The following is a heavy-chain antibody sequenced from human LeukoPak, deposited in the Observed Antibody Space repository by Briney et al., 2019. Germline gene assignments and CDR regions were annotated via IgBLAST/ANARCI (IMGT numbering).Heavy chain of an antibody. CDR1: GGSFSGYY. CDR2: INHSGST. V-gene: IGHV4-34*01. J-gene: IGHJ6*04. D-gene: IGHD4-17*01. CDR3: ARVPGESDV. Sequence: SETLSLTCAVYGGSFSGYYWSWIRQPPGKGLEWIGEINHSGSTNYNPSLKSRVTISVDTSKNQLSLKLSSVTAADTAVYYCARVPGESDVWGKGTTVTVSS.